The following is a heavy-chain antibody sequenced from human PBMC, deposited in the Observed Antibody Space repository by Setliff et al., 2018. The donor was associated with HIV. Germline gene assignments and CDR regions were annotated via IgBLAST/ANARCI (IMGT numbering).Heavy chain of an antibody. D-gene: IGHD2-8*01. CDR1: RGSISSTSHY. V-gene: IGHV4-39*07. CDR2: IYYSGRT. Sequence: SETLSLTCIVSRGSISSTSHYWGWVRQSPGRRLEWIGSIYYSGRTYYNPSLKSRVTMSVDTSSNQFSLDLTSVTAADTAVYFCAGEIAPAARLPNVGGPPPPGYYHYMDVWGKGTTVTVSS. J-gene: IGHJ6*03. CDR3: AGEIAPAARLPNVGGPPPPGYYHYMDV.